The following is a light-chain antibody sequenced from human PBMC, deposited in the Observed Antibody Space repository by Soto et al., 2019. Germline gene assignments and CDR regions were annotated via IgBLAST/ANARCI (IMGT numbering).Light chain of an antibody. CDR2: EGT. CDR1: SSEVGSYNL. V-gene: IGLV2-23*01. Sequence: TQPACVSGTPGQSITISCTGTSSEVGSYNLVSWYQHHPAKAPKLMIYEGTKRPSGISNRFSASKSGNTASLTISGLQAEDEADYFCCSYAGSSTFYVFGTGTKVTVL. CDR3: CSYAGSSTFYV. J-gene: IGLJ1*01.